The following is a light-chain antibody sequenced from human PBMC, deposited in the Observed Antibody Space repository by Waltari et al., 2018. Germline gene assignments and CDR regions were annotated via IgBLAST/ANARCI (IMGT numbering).Light chain of an antibody. J-gene: IGKJ1*01. V-gene: IGKV1-5*03. CDR2: KAS. CDR1: QGITNW. Sequence: DIQMTQSPSTLSASVGDRVTITCRASQGITNWLAWDQQKPGKAPKLLIYKASNLESGVPSRFGGSGSGTEFTLTISSLQPDDFATYCCQQYDNYWTFGQGTKVEIK. CDR3: QQYDNYWT.